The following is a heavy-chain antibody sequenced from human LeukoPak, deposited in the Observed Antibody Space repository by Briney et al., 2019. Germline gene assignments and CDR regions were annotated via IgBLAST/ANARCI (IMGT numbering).Heavy chain of an antibody. Sequence: ASVKVSCKASGYTFTSYYMHWVRQAPGQGLEWMGWISAYNGNTNYAQKLQGRVTMTTDTSTSTAYMELRSLRSDDTAVYYCARDISTGGAFDNWGQGTMVTVSS. CDR3: ARDISTGGAFDN. J-gene: IGHJ3*02. CDR2: ISAYNGNT. V-gene: IGHV1-18*04. CDR1: GYTFTSYY. D-gene: IGHD2-2*01.